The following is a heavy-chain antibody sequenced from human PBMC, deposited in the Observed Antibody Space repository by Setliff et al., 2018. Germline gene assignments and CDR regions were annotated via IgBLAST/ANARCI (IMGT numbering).Heavy chain of an antibody. D-gene: IGHD3-22*01. V-gene: IGHV1-2*04. Sequence: VASVKVSCKASGYTFTGYYMHWVRQAPGQGLEWMGWINPNSGGTNYAQKFQGWVTMTRDTSISTAYMELSRLRSDDTGVYYCARSDSSGYYFDYWGQGTLVTVSS. CDR1: GYTFTGYY. CDR3: ARSDSSGYYFDY. CDR2: INPNSGGT. J-gene: IGHJ4*02.